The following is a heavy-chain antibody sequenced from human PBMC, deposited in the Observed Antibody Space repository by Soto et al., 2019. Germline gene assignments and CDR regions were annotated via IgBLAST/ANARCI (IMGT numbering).Heavy chain of an antibody. D-gene: IGHD3-22*01. J-gene: IGHJ4*02. CDR1: GFTFSSYG. CDR2: ISYDGSNK. Sequence: WGSLRLSCAASGFTFSSYGMHWVRQAPGKGLEWVAVISYDGSNKYYADSVTGRCPLSRDNSNNTLYLQMSSLRAEYTDVYYFAKVLSLYYYDSSCYYSYFDYWGQGPMVAIYS. V-gene: IGHV3-30*18. CDR3: AKVLSLYYYDSSCYYSYFDY.